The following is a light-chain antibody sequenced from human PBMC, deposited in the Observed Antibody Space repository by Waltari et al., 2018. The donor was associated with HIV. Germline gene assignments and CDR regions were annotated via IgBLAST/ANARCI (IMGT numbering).Light chain of an antibody. J-gene: IGLJ1*01. V-gene: IGLV2-14*03. CDR1: SSDVGGYNY. Sequence: QSALTQPASVSGSPGQSITISCTGTSSDVGGYNYVSWYQQHPGKAPKLMIYDVSNRPSVVSNRFPGSKSGNTAALTISGLQAEDEADYYCSSYTSSSTLRVFGTGTKVTVL. CDR3: SSYTSSSTLRV. CDR2: DVS.